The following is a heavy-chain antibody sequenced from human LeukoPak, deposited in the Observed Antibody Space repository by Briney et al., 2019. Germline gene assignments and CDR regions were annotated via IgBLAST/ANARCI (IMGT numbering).Heavy chain of an antibody. V-gene: IGHV4-39*01. CDR2: IYYSGST. D-gene: IGHD6-13*01. CDR1: GSSKNSSSYY. Sequence: LERMCVNFGGPGSSKNSSSYYWGWIRQPPGKGLEWIGTIYYSGSTYYNPSLKSRVTISVDTSKNQFSLRLSSVTAADTAVYYCAAGSSSWIFTWFDPWGQGTLVTVSS. CDR3: AAGSSSWIFTWFDP. J-gene: IGHJ5*02.